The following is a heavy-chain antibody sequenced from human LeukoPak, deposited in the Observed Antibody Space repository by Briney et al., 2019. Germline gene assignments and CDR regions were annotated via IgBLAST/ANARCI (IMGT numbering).Heavy chain of an antibody. CDR2: LYIGGNT. D-gene: IGHD1-20*01. CDR1: GFTFSSYW. V-gene: IGHV3-23*05. Sequence: GGSLRLSCAASGFTFSSYWMNWVRQAPGKGLEWVSALYIGGNTYYADSVRGRFTISRDNSKNTLYLQMNSLRAEDTAIYYCMTAAGYNFGQYWGQGTLVTVSS. CDR3: MTAAGYNFGQY. J-gene: IGHJ4*02.